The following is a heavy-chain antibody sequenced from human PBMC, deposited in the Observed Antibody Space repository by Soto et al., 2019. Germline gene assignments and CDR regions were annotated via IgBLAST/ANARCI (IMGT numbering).Heavy chain of an antibody. Sequence: QLQLQESGPGLVKPSETLSLTCSISGGSISSRSYYWGWIRQPPGKGLEWIGSIYHSGGTYYNPSLKSRVTISVDTSKNQFSLKLSSVAAADTAVYYCASLTFITGVIAQIDFFDSWGQGTLVTVSS. D-gene: IGHD2-21*01. CDR1: GGSISSRSYY. V-gene: IGHV4-39*01. CDR3: ASLTFITGVIAQIDFFDS. J-gene: IGHJ4*02. CDR2: IYHSGGT.